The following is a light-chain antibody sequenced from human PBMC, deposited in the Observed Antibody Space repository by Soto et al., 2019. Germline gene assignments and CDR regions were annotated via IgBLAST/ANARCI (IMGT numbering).Light chain of an antibody. Sequence: EIVLTQSPGTLSLSPGERATLSCRASQSVGSDYLAWYQQKPGQAPRLLIYGASIRATGIPDRFSGSGSGTDFTLTISSLEPEDFAVYYCQQYGSSPRITFGGGTKVEIK. CDR3: QQYGSSPRIT. V-gene: IGKV3-20*01. CDR2: GAS. CDR1: QSVGSDY. J-gene: IGKJ4*01.